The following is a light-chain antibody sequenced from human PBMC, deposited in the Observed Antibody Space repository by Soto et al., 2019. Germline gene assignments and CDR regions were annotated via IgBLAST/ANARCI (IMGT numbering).Light chain of an antibody. CDR2: GAS. Sequence: EIGMTQSPATLSVSPGERGTLSCRASESVSSNLAWYQQRPGQAPRLLIYGASTRATGIPARFSGSGSGTEFTLTISILQSEDFALYYCQQYNNWLTFGGGTKVEIK. CDR1: ESVSSN. V-gene: IGKV3-15*01. CDR3: QQYNNWLT. J-gene: IGKJ4*01.